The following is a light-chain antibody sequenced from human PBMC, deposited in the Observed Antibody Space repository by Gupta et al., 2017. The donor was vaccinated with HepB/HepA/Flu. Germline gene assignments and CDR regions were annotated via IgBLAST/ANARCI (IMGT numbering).Light chain of an antibody. CDR2: KAS. CDR3: QQYSSYWT. V-gene: IGKV1-5*03. CDR1: QTISPW. Sequence: DIQVNQSPSTLSASVGDRVTITCRASQTISPWLAWYQQKPGKAPKLLIYKASTLEGGVPSRFSGSGSGTEFTLTINSLQPDDFATYYCQQYSSYWTFGQGTKVEI. J-gene: IGKJ1*01.